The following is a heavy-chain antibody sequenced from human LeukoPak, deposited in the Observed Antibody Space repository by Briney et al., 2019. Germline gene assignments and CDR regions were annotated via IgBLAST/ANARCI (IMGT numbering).Heavy chain of an antibody. CDR2: ISKSGDHT. V-gene: IGHV3-23*01. CDR1: GFTFNNYA. D-gene: IGHD3-16*01. J-gene: IGHJ6*02. Sequence: GGSLRLSCAVSGFTFNNYAMSWVRQAPGKGLEWVSAISKSGDHTYYEASAKGRFTIYRDESKNTQYLQRNSLRAEDTAVYYSATPWGPDPSACRWGRDGMDVWGQGTTVIVS. CDR3: ATPWGPDPSACRWGRDGMDV.